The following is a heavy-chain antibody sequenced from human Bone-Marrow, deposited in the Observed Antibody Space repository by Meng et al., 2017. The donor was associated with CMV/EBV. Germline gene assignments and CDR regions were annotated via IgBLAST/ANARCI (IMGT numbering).Heavy chain of an antibody. Sequence: SETLSLTCTVSGGSISSYYWSWIRQPPGKGLEWIGYIYYSGSTNYNPSLKSRVTISVDTSKNQFSLKLRSVTAADTAVYYCAREAVRGTRDYYYGMDVWGLGTTVTVSS. CDR3: AREAVRGTRDYYYGMDV. J-gene: IGHJ6*02. D-gene: IGHD3-16*02. CDR1: GGSISSYY. V-gene: IGHV4-59*12. CDR2: IYYSGST.